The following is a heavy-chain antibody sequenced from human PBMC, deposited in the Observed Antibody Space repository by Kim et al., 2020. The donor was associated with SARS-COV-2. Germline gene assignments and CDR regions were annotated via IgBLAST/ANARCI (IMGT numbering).Heavy chain of an antibody. Sequence: ADSVKGRFTISRDNSKNTLYLQMNSPRAEETAGYYCAKDIAVAANLVFDYWGQGTLVTVSS. CDR3: AKDIAVAANLVFDY. V-gene: IGHV3-23*01. J-gene: IGHJ4*02. D-gene: IGHD6-19*01.